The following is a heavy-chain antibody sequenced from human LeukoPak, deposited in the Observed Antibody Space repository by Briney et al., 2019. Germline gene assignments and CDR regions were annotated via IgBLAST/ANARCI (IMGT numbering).Heavy chain of an antibody. CDR2: INAGNGNT. J-gene: IGHJ4*02. D-gene: IGHD3-16*02. V-gene: IGHV1-3*01. Sequence: AASVKVSCKASGYTFTSYAMHWVRQAPGQRLEWMGWINAGNGNTKYSQKFQGRVTITRDTSASTAYMELSSLRSEDTAVYYCARDPHAYYYYVWGSYRYPYYFDYWGQGPRVPFSS. CDR1: GYTFTSYA. CDR3: ARDPHAYYYYVWGSYRYPYYFDY.